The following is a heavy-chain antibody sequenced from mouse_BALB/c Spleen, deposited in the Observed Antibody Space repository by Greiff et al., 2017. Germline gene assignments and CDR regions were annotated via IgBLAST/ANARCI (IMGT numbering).Heavy chain of an antibody. V-gene: IGHV5-12-2*01. CDR2: ISNGGGST. Sequence: EVQLVASGGGLVQPGGSLKLSCAASGFTFSSYTMSWVRQTPEKRLEWVAYISNGGGSTYYPDTVKGRFTISRDNAKNTLYLQMSSLKSEDTAMYYCARHSSYYDYDEYWGQGTTLTVSS. J-gene: IGHJ2*01. CDR1: GFTFSSYT. CDR3: ARHSSYYDYDEY. D-gene: IGHD2-4*01.